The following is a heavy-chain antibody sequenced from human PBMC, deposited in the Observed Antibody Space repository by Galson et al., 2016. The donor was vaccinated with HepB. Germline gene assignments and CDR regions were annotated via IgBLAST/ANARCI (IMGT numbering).Heavy chain of an antibody. V-gene: IGHV1-18*01. J-gene: IGHJ4*02. CDR1: GYTFSSNG. Sequence: SVKVSCKASGYTFSSNGISWVRQAPGQGLEWMGWIKVYNDDTAYAQKFQGRVTMTTDTSTTTAYMELRSLRSDDTAGYYCASSEGGRWYVDWGQGTLVTVSS. D-gene: IGHD6-13*01. CDR3: ASSEGGRWYVD. CDR2: IKVYNDDT.